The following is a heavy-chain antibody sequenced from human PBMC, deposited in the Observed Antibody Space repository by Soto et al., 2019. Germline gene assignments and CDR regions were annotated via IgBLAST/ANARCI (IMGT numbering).Heavy chain of an antibody. J-gene: IGHJ5*02. CDR2: IYYTGTT. CDR1: GGSMSYYH. Sequence: SETLSLTCTLSGGSMSYYHWTWIRQPPGKGLEWIGYIYYTGTTDYNPSLKSRATMSIDASKNQFSLRLSSVTAADTAVYYCARSSPSNWFDPWGQGTLVTVSS. V-gene: IGHV4-59*08. CDR3: ARSSPSNWFDP.